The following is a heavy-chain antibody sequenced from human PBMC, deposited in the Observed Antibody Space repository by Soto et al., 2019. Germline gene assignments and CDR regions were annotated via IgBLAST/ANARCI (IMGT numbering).Heavy chain of an antibody. V-gene: IGHV3-23*01. CDR2: ISGSGGST. J-gene: IGHJ4*02. CDR1: GFTFSSYA. CDR3: AKVGRDILTGTPSDY. Sequence: GGSLRLSCAASGFTFSSYAMSWVRQAPGKGLEWVSAISGSGGSTYYADSVKGRFTISRDNSKNTLYLQMNSLRAEDTAVYYCAKVGRDILTGTPSDYWGQGTLVTVSS. D-gene: IGHD3-9*01.